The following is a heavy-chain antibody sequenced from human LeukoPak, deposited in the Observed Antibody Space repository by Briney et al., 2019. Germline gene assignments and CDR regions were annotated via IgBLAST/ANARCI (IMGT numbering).Heavy chain of an antibody. V-gene: IGHV3-43*01. Sequence: GGSLRLSCAASGFTFDDYTMHWVRQASGKGLEWVSLISLDGGSTNYADSVKGRFTISRENSKNFLYLQMTSLRSEDTALYYCAKGVTRGLENWGQGTLVTVSS. CDR1: GFTFDDYT. CDR3: AKGVTRGLEN. CDR2: ISLDGGST. J-gene: IGHJ4*02. D-gene: IGHD3-10*01.